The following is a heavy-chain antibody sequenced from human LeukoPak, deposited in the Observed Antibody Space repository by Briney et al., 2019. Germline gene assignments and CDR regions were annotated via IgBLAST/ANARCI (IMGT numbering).Heavy chain of an antibody. D-gene: IGHD2-21*01. Sequence: GGSLRLSCAASGFTFSNYAMSWVRQAPGKGLEWVSAISGNDGSTWYADSVKGRFTISRDNSKNTLYLHMNSLRDEDTALYYCAGDRAYPNDVFNIWGQGTMITVS. CDR3: AGDRAYPNDVFNI. CDR1: GFTFSNYA. V-gene: IGHV3-23*01. J-gene: IGHJ3*02. CDR2: ISGNDGST.